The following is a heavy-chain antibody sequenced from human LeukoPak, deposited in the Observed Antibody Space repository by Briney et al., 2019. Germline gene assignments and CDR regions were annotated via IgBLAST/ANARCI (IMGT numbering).Heavy chain of an antibody. CDR3: ARDGYSYGTNYFDY. J-gene: IGHJ4*02. CDR1: GFTFSSYW. D-gene: IGHD5-18*01. Sequence: PGGSLRLSCAASGFTFSSYWMSWVRQAPGKGLEWVANIKQDGSEKCYVDSVKGRFTISRDNAKNSLYLQMNSLRAEDTAVYYCARDGYSYGTNYFDYWGQGTLVTVSS. V-gene: IGHV3-7*04. CDR2: IKQDGSEK.